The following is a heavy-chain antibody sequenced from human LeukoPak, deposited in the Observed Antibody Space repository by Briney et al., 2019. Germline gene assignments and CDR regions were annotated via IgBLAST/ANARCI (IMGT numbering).Heavy chain of an antibody. CDR3: TIHIVLVPAAKKKNWFDP. J-gene: IGHJ5*02. CDR1: GGSISSGSYY. Sequence: PSETLSLTCTVSGGSISSGSYYWGWLRQPPGKGLEWIGNVYYSGSTYYSGNTYYNPSLKRRVAISVETSKTLFSLKLSSATAADTAVYYCTIHIVLVPAAKKKNWFDPWGQGTLVTVSS. CDR2: VYYSGSTYYSGNT. V-gene: IGHV4-39*01. D-gene: IGHD2-2*01.